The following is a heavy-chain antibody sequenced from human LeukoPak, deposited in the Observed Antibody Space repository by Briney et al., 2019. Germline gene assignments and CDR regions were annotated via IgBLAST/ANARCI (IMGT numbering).Heavy chain of an antibody. CDR2: IRYDGSNK. CDR1: GFTFSSYG. D-gene: IGHD3-10*01. V-gene: IGHV3-30*02. J-gene: IGHJ4*02. CDR3: VRDPDASPGPGWDY. Sequence: PGGSLRLSCAASGFTFSSYGMHWVRQAPGKGLEWVAFIRYDGSNKYYADSVKGRFTISRDNSKNTLYLQMNSLRAEDTAVYYCVRDPDASPGPGWDYWGQGALVTVSS.